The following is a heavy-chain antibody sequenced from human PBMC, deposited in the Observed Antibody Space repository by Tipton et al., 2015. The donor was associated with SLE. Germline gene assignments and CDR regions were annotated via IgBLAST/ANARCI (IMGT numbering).Heavy chain of an antibody. J-gene: IGHJ4*02. Sequence: GSLRLSCAVSGFTFVNYAMTWVRQASGKGLEWVSTISWSGYTHYADSVKGRFIISRDNSKNMLYLQMDSLRPEDAAVYYCARHETSGPLGYYFDYWGQGTLVTVSS. V-gene: IGHV3-23*01. D-gene: IGHD3-22*01. CDR2: ISWSGYT. CDR3: ARHETSGPLGYYFDY. CDR1: GFTFVNYA.